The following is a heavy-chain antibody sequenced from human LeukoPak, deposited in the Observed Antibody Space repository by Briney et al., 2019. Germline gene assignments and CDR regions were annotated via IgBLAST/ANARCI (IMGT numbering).Heavy chain of an antibody. CDR2: IYTSGST. D-gene: IGHD3-10*01. Sequence: SETLSLTCTVSGGSMSSGYHYWSWIRQPAGKGLEWIGRIYTSGSTNYNPSLKSRATISVDTSNNHFSLNLSSMTAADTAVYYCAGGAYGSVSRNWFDPWGQGILVTVSS. CDR3: AGGAYGSVSRNWFDP. V-gene: IGHV4-61*02. J-gene: IGHJ5*02. CDR1: GGSMSSGYHY.